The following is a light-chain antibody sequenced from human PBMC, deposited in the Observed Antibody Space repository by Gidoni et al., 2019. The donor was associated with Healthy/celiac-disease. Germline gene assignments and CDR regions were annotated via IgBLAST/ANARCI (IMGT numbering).Light chain of an antibody. CDR2: GAS. CDR3: QQYGSSPPWT. Sequence: PGTLPLSPGERATLSCRASQSVSSSYLAWYQQKPGQAPRLLIYGASSRATGIPDRFSGSGSGTDFTLTISRLEPEDCAVYYCQQYGSSPPWTFGQGTKVEIK. J-gene: IGKJ1*01. CDR1: QSVSSSY. V-gene: IGKV3-20*01.